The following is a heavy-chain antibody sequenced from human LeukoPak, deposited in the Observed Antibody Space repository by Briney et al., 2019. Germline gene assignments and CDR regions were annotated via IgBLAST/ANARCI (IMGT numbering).Heavy chain of an antibody. CDR1: GGSISSSSYY. CDR2: IYYSGST. J-gene: IGHJ3*02. V-gene: IGHV4-61*05. D-gene: IGHD2-15*01. CDR3: ASRVGVGAPFDHAFDI. Sequence: SETLSLTCTVSGGSISSSSYYWGWIRQPPGKGLEWIGYIYYSGSTNSNPSLKSRVTISVDTSKNQFSLKLSSVTAADTAVYFCASRVGVGAPFDHAFDIWGQGTMVTVSS.